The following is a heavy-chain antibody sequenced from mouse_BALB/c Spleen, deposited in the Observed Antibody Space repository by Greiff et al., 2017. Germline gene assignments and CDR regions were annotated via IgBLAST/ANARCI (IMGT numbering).Heavy chain of an antibody. CDR3: ASGSSYGYFDV. J-gene: IGHJ1*01. CDR2: INPSSGFT. CDR1: GYTFTSYS. D-gene: IGHD1-1*01. Sequence: VQLQQSGAELARPGASVKMSCKASGYTFTSYSMHWVKQRPGQGLEWIGYINPSSGFTNYNQKFKDKATLTSDKSSSTAYMQLSSLTSEDSAVYYCASGSSYGYFDVWGAGTTVTVSA. V-gene: IGHV1-4*01.